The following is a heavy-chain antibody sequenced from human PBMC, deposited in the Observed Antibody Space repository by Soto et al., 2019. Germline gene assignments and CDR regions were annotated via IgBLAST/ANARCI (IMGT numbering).Heavy chain of an antibody. CDR2: ISSKAFGGTA. Sequence: GGSLRLSCTASGFTFGDNAMSCFRRAPGKGLEKVGFISSKAFGGTAQYTASMNGRFTISREEPKSTAYLQVNSLKTEDTAVYYCTRGVPGDP. CDR1: GFTFGDNA. D-gene: IGHD2-2*01. V-gene: IGHV3-49*01. J-gene: IGHJ5*02. CDR3: TRGVPGDP.